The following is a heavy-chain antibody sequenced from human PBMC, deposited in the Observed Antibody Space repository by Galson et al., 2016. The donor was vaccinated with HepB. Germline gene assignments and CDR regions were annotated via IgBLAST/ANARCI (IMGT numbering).Heavy chain of an antibody. CDR3: ARGSGSIAVAGTVAYWYFEP. V-gene: IGHV3-20*04. CDR2: VNWKGDTT. D-gene: IGHD6-19*01. J-gene: IGHJ4*02. Sequence: SLRLSCAASDSTFINAWMNWVRQAPGKGLEWVSGVNWKGDTTVYADSVRGRFTIPRDNAKTPLYLQRDSLRAEVTALYYCARGSGSIAVAGTVAYWYFEPWGQGTLVTVSS. CDR1: DSTFINAW.